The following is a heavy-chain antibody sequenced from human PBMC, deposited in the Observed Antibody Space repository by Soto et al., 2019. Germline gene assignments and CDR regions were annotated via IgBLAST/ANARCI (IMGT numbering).Heavy chain of an antibody. CDR1: GGSFGGYY. CDR3: ARGMGNYYGSGSYYIRWFDP. CDR2: INHSGST. Sequence: SETLSLTCAVYGGSFGGYYWSWIRQPPGKGLEWIGEINHSGSTNYNPSLKSRVTISVDTSKNQFSLKLSSVTAADTAVYYCARGMGNYYGSGSYYIRWFDPWGQGTLVTVSS. V-gene: IGHV4-34*01. D-gene: IGHD3-10*01. J-gene: IGHJ5*02.